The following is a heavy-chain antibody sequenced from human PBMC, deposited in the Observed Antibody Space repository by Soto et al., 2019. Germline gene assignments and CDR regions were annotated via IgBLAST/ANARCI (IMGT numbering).Heavy chain of an antibody. Sequence: ASVKVSCKASVYTFTSYGISWVRQATGQGLEWMGWISAYNGNTNYAQKLQGRVTMTREMSTNTAYLELSGLRSDDTADDTAVYYCAKSNYGGDDYFQYGLDVWGQGTTVTVSS. V-gene: IGHV1-18*01. J-gene: IGHJ6*02. CDR1: VYTFTSYG. CDR2: ISAYNGNT. CDR3: VYYCAKSNYGGDDYFQYGLDV. D-gene: IGHD2-21*02.